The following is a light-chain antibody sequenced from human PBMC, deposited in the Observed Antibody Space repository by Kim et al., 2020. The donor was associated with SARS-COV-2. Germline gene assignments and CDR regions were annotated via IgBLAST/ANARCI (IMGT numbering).Light chain of an antibody. V-gene: IGLV3-19*01. Sequence: SSELTQDPAVSVALGQTVRITCQGDSLRSYYATWYQQKPGQAPVLVIYSRNNRPSGIPDRFSGSRSGNTASLTITGALAEDEADYFCNSRDTSGDHPVVFGGGTKLTVL. CDR1: SLRSYY. CDR3: NSRDTSGDHPVV. CDR2: SRN. J-gene: IGLJ2*01.